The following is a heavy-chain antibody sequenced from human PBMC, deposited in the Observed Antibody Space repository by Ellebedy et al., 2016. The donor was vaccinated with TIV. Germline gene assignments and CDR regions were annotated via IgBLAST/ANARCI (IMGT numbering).Heavy chain of an antibody. V-gene: IGHV4-59*08. CDR3: ARRQVTERTISEYNWFDP. Sequence: MPSETLSLTCTVSGGSIGSSYWNWIRQAPGKGLEWIGYIHHSGSTNYNPSLNSRVTISMDTSKTQFSLELSSVTAADAAVYYCARRQVTERTISEYNWFDPWGQGTLVTVSS. CDR1: GGSIGSSY. J-gene: IGHJ5*02. CDR2: IHHSGST. D-gene: IGHD1-20*01.